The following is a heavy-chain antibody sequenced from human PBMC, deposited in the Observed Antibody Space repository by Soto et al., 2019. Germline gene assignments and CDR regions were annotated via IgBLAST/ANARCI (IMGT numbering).Heavy chain of an antibody. J-gene: IGHJ6*02. V-gene: IGHV3-30-3*01. Sequence: QVQLVESGGGVVQPGKSLRLSCAASGFTFNLFAMHWVRQAPGKGLEWVAVASKDGFATYYAGSVEGRFTISRDNSKNTLYLQMNSLRGEDTALYYCARGNMDVWGHGTAVVVSS. CDR1: GFTFNLFA. CDR3: ARGNMDV. CDR2: ASKDGFAT. D-gene: IGHD1-1*01.